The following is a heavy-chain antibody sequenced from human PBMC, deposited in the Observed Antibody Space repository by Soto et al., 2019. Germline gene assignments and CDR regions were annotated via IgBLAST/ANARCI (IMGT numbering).Heavy chain of an antibody. V-gene: IGHV4-30-4*01. CDR1: GDSIGSGNKY. J-gene: IGHJ6*02. Sequence: QVQLRESGPGLVMPSQTLSLTCTVSGDSIGSGNKYWSWIRQAPGKGLEWIGYIFYSGTTYYNPSLKSRLTLSLDTSQNQCSLKLNSVTAAETAVYFCARVPSPFDFYYAMDVWGQGTTVTVSS. CDR2: IFYSGTT. D-gene: IGHD3-16*01. CDR3: ARVPSPFDFYYAMDV.